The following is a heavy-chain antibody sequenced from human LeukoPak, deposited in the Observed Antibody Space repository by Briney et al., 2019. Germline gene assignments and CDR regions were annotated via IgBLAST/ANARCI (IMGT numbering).Heavy chain of an antibody. CDR2: IYHSGST. V-gene: IGHV4-34*01. D-gene: IGHD4-17*01. CDR3: ARARYGDYGHYFDY. Sequence: SSETLSLTCAVYGGSFSGYYWSWIRQPPGKGLEWIGEIYHSGSTNYNPSLKSRVTISVDKSKNQFSLKLSSVTAADTAVYYCARARYGDYGHYFDYWGQGTLVTVSS. CDR1: GGSFSGYY. J-gene: IGHJ4*02.